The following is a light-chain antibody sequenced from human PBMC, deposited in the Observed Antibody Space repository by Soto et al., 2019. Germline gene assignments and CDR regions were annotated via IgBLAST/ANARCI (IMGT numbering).Light chain of an antibody. Sequence: QSALTQPASVSGSPGQSITISCTGTSSDVGGYNHVSWYQIHPGKAPKLIIYEVTSRPSGVSYRFSGSKSGNSASLTISGLQAEDEADYCCSSYASSSSYVFGGGTKLTVL. CDR2: EVT. V-gene: IGLV2-14*01. J-gene: IGLJ1*01. CDR3: SSYASSSSYV. CDR1: SSDVGGYNH.